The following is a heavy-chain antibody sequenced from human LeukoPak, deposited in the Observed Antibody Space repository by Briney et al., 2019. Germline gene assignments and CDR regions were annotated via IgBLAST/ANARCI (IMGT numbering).Heavy chain of an antibody. Sequence: KPSETLSLTCTVSGGSINYYYWSWIRQPPGKGLEWIGYIYYSGNTNYNPSLKSRVTISVDTSKNQFSLKLSSVTAADTAVYYCARVSRRGPFDYWGQGTLVTVSS. D-gene: IGHD5/OR15-5a*01. V-gene: IGHV4-59*12. CDR1: GGSINYYY. J-gene: IGHJ4*02. CDR2: IYYSGNT. CDR3: ARVSRRGPFDY.